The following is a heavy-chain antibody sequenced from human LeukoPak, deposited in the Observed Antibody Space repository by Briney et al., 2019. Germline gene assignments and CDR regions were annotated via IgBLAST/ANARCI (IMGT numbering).Heavy chain of an antibody. CDR1: GGSFSGYY. CDR2: INHSGST. D-gene: IGHD3-22*01. J-gene: IGHJ3*02. Sequence: SETLSLTRAVYGGSFSGYYWSWIRQPPGKGLEWIGEINHSGSTNYNPYLKSRVTISVDTSKNQFSLKLSSVTAADTAVYCCAKSNGYGLIDIWGQGTMVTVSS. V-gene: IGHV4-34*01. CDR3: AKSNGYGLIDI.